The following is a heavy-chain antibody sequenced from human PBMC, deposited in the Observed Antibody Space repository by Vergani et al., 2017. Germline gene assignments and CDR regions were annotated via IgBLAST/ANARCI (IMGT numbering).Heavy chain of an antibody. Sequence: QVQLVQSGAEVKKPGSSVKVSCKASGGTFSSYAISWVRQAPGQGLEWMGGISAYNGNTNYAQKLQGRVTMTTDTSTSTAYMELRSLRSDDTAVYYCARQTTIFGVVVGFDYWGQGTLVTVSS. CDR2: ISAYNGNT. CDR3: ARQTTIFGVVVGFDY. CDR1: GGTFSSYA. V-gene: IGHV1-18*01. D-gene: IGHD3-3*01. J-gene: IGHJ4*02.